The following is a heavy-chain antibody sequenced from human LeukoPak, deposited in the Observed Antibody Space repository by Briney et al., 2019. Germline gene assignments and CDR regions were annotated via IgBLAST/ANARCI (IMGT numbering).Heavy chain of an antibody. V-gene: IGHV7-4-1*02. CDR2: INTNTGNP. J-gene: IGHJ6*02. Sequence: ASVKVSCKASGYTFTSYAMNWVRQAPGQGLEWMGWINTNTGNPTYAQSFTGRFVFSLDTSVSTAYLQISSLKAEDTAVYYCARPVNSGYEIYYYYYYGMDVWGQGTTVTVSS. CDR1: GYTFTSYA. D-gene: IGHD5-12*01. CDR3: ARPVNSGYEIYYYYYYGMDV.